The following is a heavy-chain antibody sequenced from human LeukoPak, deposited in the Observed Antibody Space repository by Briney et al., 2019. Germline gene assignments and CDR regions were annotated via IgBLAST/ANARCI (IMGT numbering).Heavy chain of an antibody. V-gene: IGHV3-7*01. J-gene: IGHJ5*02. D-gene: IGHD3-3*01. CDR2: IKQDGSEK. CDR1: GFTFSSYW. CDR3: ARIVGLGRYYDFWSGYYTGGSWFDP. Sequence: PGGSLRLSCAASGFTFSSYWMSWVRQAPGKGLEWVAYIKQDGSEKYYVDSVKGRFTISRDNAKNSLYLQMNSLRAEDTAVYYCARIVGLGRYYDFWSGYYTGGSWFDPWGQGTLVTVSS.